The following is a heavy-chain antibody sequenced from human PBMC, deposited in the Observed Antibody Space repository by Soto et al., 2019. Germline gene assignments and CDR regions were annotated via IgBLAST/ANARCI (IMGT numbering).Heavy chain of an antibody. CDR1: DFTFRNSW. Sequence: QPGGSLRLSCATSDFTFRNSWINWVRQAPGKGLEWVANIKPDGGATNYVDSVKGRFTISRDNVRNSASLQMNSLRVEDTAVYFCFGGNGGPQWGQGTLVTVSS. V-gene: IGHV3-7*03. D-gene: IGHD3-16*01. CDR2: IKPDGGAT. J-gene: IGHJ4*02. CDR3: FGGNGGPQ.